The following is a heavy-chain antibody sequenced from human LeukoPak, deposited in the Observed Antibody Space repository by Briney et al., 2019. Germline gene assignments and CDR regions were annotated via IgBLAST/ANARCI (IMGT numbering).Heavy chain of an antibody. CDR2: IWYDESNK. CDR1: GFSSYG. CDR3: ARDGFSSSWYGRALDY. V-gene: IGHV3-33*01. J-gene: IGHJ4*02. D-gene: IGHD6-13*01. Sequence: GGSLRLSCAASGFSSYGMHWVRQAPGKGLEWVAVIWYDESNKHYADSVKGRSTISRDNSRNTLYLQMNSLRAEDTAVYYCARDGFSSSWYGRALDYWGQGTLVTVSS.